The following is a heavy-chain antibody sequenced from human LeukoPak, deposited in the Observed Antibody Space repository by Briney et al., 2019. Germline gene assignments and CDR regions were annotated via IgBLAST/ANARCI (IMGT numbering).Heavy chain of an antibody. CDR2: MNPNSGNT. J-gene: IGHJ5*02. Sequence: ASVKVSCKASGYTFTSYYMHWVRQAPGQGLEWMGWMNPNSGNTGYAQKFQGRVTMTRNTSISTAYMELSSLRSEDTAVYYCARDLVYSSSSWFDPWGQGTLVTVSS. V-gene: IGHV1-8*02. CDR3: ARDLVYSSSSWFDP. D-gene: IGHD6-13*01. CDR1: GYTFTSYY.